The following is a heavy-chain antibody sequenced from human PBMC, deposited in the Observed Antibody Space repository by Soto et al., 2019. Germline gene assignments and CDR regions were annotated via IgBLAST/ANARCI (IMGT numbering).Heavy chain of an antibody. D-gene: IGHD3-3*01. CDR2: IIPIFGTA. V-gene: IGHV1-69*13. CDR3: ARGGSGYYDFWSGSSSRWFDP. CDR1: GGTFSSYA. Sequence: ASVKVSRKASGGTFSSYAISWVRQAPGQGLEWMGGIIPIFGTANYAQKFQGRVTITADESTSTAYMELSSLRSEDTAVYYCARGGSGYYDFWSGSSSRWFDPWGQGTLVTVSS. J-gene: IGHJ5*02.